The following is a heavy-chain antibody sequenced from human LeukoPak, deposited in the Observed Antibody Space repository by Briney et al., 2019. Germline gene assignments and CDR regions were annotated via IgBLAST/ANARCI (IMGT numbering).Heavy chain of an antibody. Sequence: PGGSLRLSCAASGFTFSRDGMHWVRQAPGKGLEWVAVISYDGSNKYYADSVKGRFTISRDNSKNTLYLQMNSLRAEDTAVYYCAKALPMITFGGVIDPYYYYGMDVWGQGTTVTVSS. J-gene: IGHJ6*02. CDR3: AKALPMITFGGVIDPYYYYGMDV. V-gene: IGHV3-30*18. CDR2: ISYDGSNK. CDR1: GFTFSRDG. D-gene: IGHD3-16*02.